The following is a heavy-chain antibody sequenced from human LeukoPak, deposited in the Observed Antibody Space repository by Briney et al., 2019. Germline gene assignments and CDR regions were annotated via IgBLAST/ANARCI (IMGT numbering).Heavy chain of an antibody. V-gene: IGHV5-51*01. Sequence: GESLKISCKGSGYSFTTYWIGWVRQMPGKGLEWMGIIYPVDSDTTYSPSFQGQVTISVDKSISTAYLQWSSLKASDTAMYYCASHGPGIAAAGPTVLAAWGQGTLVTVSS. CDR2: IYPVDSDT. CDR3: ASHGPGIAAAGPTVLAA. CDR1: GYSFTTYW. J-gene: IGHJ5*02. D-gene: IGHD6-13*01.